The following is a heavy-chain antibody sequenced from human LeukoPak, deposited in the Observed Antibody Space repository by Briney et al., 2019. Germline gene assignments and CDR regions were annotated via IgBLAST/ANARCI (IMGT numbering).Heavy chain of an antibody. CDR3: ARGGNYYLDY. V-gene: IGHV3-23*01. J-gene: IGHJ4*02. CDR1: GFTFSSYA. D-gene: IGHD5-24*01. Sequence: PGGSLRLSCAASGFTFSSYAMSWVRQAPGKGLEWVSAISGSGGSTYYADSVKGRFTMSRDNAKNTLYLQMNSLRAEDTAVYYCARGGNYYLDYWGQGTLATVSS. CDR2: ISGSGGST.